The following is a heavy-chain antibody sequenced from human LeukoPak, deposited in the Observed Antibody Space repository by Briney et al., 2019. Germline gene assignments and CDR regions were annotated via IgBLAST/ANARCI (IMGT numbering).Heavy chain of an antibody. D-gene: IGHD2-8*01. CDR3: ARVVSYLFDP. J-gene: IGHJ5*02. Sequence: ASVKVSCKASGGTFSSYAISWVRQAPGQGLEWMGRIIPIFGTANYAQKFQGRVTITTDESTSTAYMELSSLRSEDTAVYYCARVVSYLFDPWGQGTLVTVSS. V-gene: IGHV1-69*05. CDR1: GGTFSSYA. CDR2: IIPIFGTA.